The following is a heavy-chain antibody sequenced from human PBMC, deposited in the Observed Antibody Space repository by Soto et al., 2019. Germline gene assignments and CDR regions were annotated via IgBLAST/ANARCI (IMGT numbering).Heavy chain of an antibody. Sequence: SETLSLTCTVSGGSISSGDCYWSWIRQPPGKGLEWIGYIFYSGSTYYNPPLKSRVTISVDTSKNQFSLKLSSVIAADTAVYYCARVLSKYCSGGSCYYYYGMDVWGQGATVTVSS. J-gene: IGHJ6*02. CDR1: GGSISSGDCY. CDR2: IFYSGST. CDR3: ARVLSKYCSGGSCYYYYGMDV. D-gene: IGHD2-15*01. V-gene: IGHV4-30-4*01.